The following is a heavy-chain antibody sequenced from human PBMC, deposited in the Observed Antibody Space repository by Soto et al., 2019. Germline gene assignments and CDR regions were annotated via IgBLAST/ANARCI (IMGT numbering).Heavy chain of an antibody. Sequence: GGSLRLSCAASGFTVSSNYMSWVRQAPGKGLEWVSVIYSGGSTYYADSVKGRFTISRDNSKNTLYLQMNSLRAEDTAVYYCARDCSGGSCYDAFDIWGQGTMVTVSS. V-gene: IGHV3-53*01. CDR1: GFTVSSNY. CDR2: IYSGGST. J-gene: IGHJ3*02. CDR3: ARDCSGGSCYDAFDI. D-gene: IGHD2-15*01.